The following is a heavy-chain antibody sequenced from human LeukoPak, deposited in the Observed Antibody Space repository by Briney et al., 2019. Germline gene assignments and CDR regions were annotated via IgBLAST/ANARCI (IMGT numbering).Heavy chain of an antibody. Sequence: KSGGSLRLSCAASGFTFSNAWMSWVRQAPGKGLEWVGRIKSKTDGGTTDYAAPVKGRFTISRDDSKNTLYLQMNSLKTEDTAVYYCTTLGVTMIVVATGWFDPWGQGTLVTVSS. CDR2: IKSKTDGGTT. V-gene: IGHV3-15*01. CDR1: GFTFSNAW. J-gene: IGHJ5*02. D-gene: IGHD3-22*01. CDR3: TTLGVTMIVVATGWFDP.